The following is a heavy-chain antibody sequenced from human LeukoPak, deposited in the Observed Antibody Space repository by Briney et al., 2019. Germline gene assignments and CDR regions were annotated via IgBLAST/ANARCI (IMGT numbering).Heavy chain of an antibody. Sequence: GGSLRLSCSASGFTFSGYTMNWVRQAPGKGLEWVSSITITSNYIFYTDSVRGRFTISRDNAQNSLYLQMNSLRAEDTAVYYCAKDIDGINWGQGTLVTVSS. CDR1: GFTFSGYT. V-gene: IGHV3-21*01. D-gene: IGHD2-15*01. CDR3: AKDIDGIN. J-gene: IGHJ4*02. CDR2: ITITSNYI.